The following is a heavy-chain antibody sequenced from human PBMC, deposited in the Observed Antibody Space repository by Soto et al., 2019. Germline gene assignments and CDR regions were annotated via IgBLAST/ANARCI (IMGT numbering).Heavy chain of an antibody. J-gene: IGHJ4*02. CDR1: GFTFSSYG. Sequence: PGGSLRLSCAASGFTFSSYGMHWVRQAPGKGLEWVAVISYDGSNKYYADSVKGRFTISRDNSKNTLYLQMNSLRAEDTAVYYCAKDVASLRRYGGLGYWGQGTLVTVSS. D-gene: IGHD4-17*01. CDR2: ISYDGSNK. V-gene: IGHV3-30*18. CDR3: AKDVASLRRYGGLGY.